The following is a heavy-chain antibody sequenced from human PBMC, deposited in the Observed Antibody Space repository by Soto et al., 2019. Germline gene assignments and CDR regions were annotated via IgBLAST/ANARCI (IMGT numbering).Heavy chain of an antibody. J-gene: IGHJ3*02. V-gene: IGHV1-3*01. D-gene: IGHD6-19*01. CDR2: INAGNGNT. Sequence: ASVNVSCKASGYTFTSDAMHWVRQAPGQRLEWMGWINAGNGNTKYSQKFQGRVTITRDTSASTAYMELSSLRSEDTAVYYCASPPRYSSGWHDAFDIWGQGTMVTVSS. CDR3: ASPPRYSSGWHDAFDI. CDR1: GYTFTSDA.